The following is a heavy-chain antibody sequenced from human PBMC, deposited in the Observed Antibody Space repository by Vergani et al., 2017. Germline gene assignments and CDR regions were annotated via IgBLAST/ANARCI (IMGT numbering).Heavy chain of an antibody. CDR3: AKDRDRFFDY. J-gene: IGHJ4*02. V-gene: IGHV3-23*01. CDR1: GFTFIMHA. D-gene: IGHD3-3*01. CDR2: LSASDRRT. Sequence: EVQLLESGGDLVQPGGSLRLSCAASGFTFIMHAMSWVRQAPGKGLEWVSTLSASDRRTHYADSVKGRFTISRDISKNTLYLQMNSLRAEDTAVYYCAKDRDRFFDYWGQGTLVTVSS.